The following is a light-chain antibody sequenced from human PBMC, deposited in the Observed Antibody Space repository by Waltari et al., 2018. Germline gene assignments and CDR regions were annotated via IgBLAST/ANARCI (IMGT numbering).Light chain of an antibody. V-gene: IGLV6-57*03. CDR2: EYD. CDR1: SGSIASNY. J-gene: IGLJ2*01. CDR3: QSYDNSDHVV. Sequence: NFMLTQPHSVSEFPGKTVTISCPRSSGSIASNYSQWYQQRPGSAPTTVIYEYDQRPSGVPDRFSGSIDSSSNSASLTISGRKTEDEADYYCQSYDNSDHVVFGGGTKLTVL.